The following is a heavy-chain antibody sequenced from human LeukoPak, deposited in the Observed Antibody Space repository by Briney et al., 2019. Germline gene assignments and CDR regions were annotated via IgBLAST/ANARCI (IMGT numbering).Heavy chain of an antibody. V-gene: IGHV3-48*01. CDR2: ISSSSSTI. D-gene: IGHD2-2*01. J-gene: IGHJ6*03. CDR3: ARDRAPRRYCSSTSCYRVHYYYMDV. Sequence: GGSLRLSCAASGFTFSSYSMNWVRQAPGKGLEWVSYISSSSSTIYYADSVKGRFTISRDNAKNSLYLQMNSLRAEDTAVYYCARDRAPRRYCSSTSCYRVHYYYMDVWGKGTTVTISS. CDR1: GFTFSSYS.